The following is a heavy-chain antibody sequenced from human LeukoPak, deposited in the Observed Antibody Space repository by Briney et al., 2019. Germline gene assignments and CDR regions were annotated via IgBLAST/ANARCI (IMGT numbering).Heavy chain of an antibody. CDR3: ARQEAVAANSNWFDP. D-gene: IGHD6-19*01. J-gene: IGHJ5*02. CDR1: GGSISSSSYY. CDR2: IYYSGST. V-gene: IGHV4-39*01. Sequence: SETLSLTCTVSGGSISSSSYYWGWIRQPPGRGLEWIGSIYYSGSTYYNPSLKSRVTISVDTSKNQFSLKLSSVTAADTAVYYCARQEAVAANSNWFDPWGQGTLVTVSS.